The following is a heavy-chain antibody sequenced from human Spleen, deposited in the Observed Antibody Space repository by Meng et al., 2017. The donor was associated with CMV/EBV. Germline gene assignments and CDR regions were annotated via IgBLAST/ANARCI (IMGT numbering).Heavy chain of an antibody. CDR3: ASSNYYGAGMRGARFDY. Sequence: SVKVSCKASGGTFSSYTISWVRQAPGQGLEWMGGIIPIFGTADYTQKFQGRVAITTDESTSTAYMELSSVRSEDTAVYYCASSNYYGAGMRGARFDYWGQGTLVTVSS. J-gene: IGHJ4*02. CDR1: GGTFSSYT. CDR2: IIPIFGTA. D-gene: IGHD3-10*01. V-gene: IGHV1-69*05.